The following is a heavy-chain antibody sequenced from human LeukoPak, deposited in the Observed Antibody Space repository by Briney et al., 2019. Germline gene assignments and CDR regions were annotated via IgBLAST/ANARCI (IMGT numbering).Heavy chain of an antibody. J-gene: IGHJ6*02. V-gene: IGHV3-53*01. CDR2: IYSGGST. CDR3: AYSSSTSYYYYGMDV. CDR1: GFTVSSNY. Sequence: GGSLRLSCAASGFTVSSNYMSWVRQAPGKGLEWVSVIYSGGSTYYADSVKGRFTIFRDNSKNTLYLQMNSLRAEGTAVYYCAYSSSTSYYYYGMDVWGQGTTVTVSS. D-gene: IGHD6-6*01.